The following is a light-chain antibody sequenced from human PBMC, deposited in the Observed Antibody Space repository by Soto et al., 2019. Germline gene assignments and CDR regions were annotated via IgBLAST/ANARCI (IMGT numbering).Light chain of an antibody. Sequence: QSVLTQPPSASGSPGQSVTIPCTGTSSDVGGYNYVSWFQQHPGKAPKLIIHEVNQRPSGVPDRFSGSKSGHTASLTVSGLQAEDEGTYYCSSYGGYNNVVFGTGTKVTVL. J-gene: IGLJ1*01. V-gene: IGLV2-8*01. CDR3: SSYGGYNNVV. CDR2: EVN. CDR1: SSDVGGYNY.